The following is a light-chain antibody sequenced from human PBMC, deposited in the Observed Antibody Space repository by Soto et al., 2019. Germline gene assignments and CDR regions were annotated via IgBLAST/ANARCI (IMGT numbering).Light chain of an antibody. CDR1: SSNIGNNY. CDR3: GTWDSSLSAVV. Sequence: QSVLTQPPSVSAAPGQKFTISCSGSSSNIGNNYVSWYQQLPGTAPKLLIYDNNKRPSGIPDRFSGSKSGTSATLGITGLQTGDEADYYCGTWDSSLSAVVFGGGTKVTV. CDR2: DNN. V-gene: IGLV1-51*01. J-gene: IGLJ2*01.